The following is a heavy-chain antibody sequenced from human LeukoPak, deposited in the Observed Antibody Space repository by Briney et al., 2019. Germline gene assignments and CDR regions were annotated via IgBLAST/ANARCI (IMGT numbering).Heavy chain of an antibody. Sequence: SETLSLTCTVSGGSISSSSYYWGWIRQPPGKGLEWIGSIYYSGSTYYNPSLKSRVTISVDTSKNQFSLKLSSVTAADTAVYYCARRTTLVRGANFDYWGQGTLVTVSS. V-gene: IGHV4-39*01. D-gene: IGHD3-10*01. J-gene: IGHJ4*02. CDR1: GGSISSSSYY. CDR3: ARRTTLVRGANFDY. CDR2: IYYSGST.